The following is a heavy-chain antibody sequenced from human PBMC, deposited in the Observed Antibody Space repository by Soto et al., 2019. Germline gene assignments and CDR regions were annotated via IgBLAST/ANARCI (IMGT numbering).Heavy chain of an antibody. D-gene: IGHD6-13*01. CDR2: IGVSGDNT. V-gene: IGHV3-23*01. Sequence: GGSLRLSCAASGFTFSSYAMSWFRQTPGKGLQWVSTIGVSGDNTYYADSVKGRFTISRDNSKNTLYLQMNSLRAEDTAIYYCAKGAGSWPFDYWGQGTLVTVSS. CDR3: AKGAGSWPFDY. J-gene: IGHJ4*02. CDR1: GFTFSSYA.